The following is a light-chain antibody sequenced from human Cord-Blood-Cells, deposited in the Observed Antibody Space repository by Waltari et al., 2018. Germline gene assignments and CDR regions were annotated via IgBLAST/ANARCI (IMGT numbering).Light chain of an antibody. CDR2: LGS. V-gene: IGKV2-28*01. CDR3: MQALQTPYT. J-gene: IGKJ2*01. Sequence: DIVMTQSPLSLPVTPGEPASISCRSSQSLLHSNGYNYLDWYLQKPGQSPQLLIYLGSNRASGVPYRFSGSGLGTDFTLKISRVEAEDVGVYYCMQALQTPYTFGQGTKLEIK. CDR1: QSLLHSNGYNY.